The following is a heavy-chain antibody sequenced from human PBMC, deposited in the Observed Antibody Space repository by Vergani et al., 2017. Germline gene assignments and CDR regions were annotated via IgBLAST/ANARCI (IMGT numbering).Heavy chain of an antibody. J-gene: IGHJ6*02. CDR1: GGTFSSYA. V-gene: IGHV1-69*04. CDR3: ARDKGDIVATITNYYYGMDV. D-gene: IGHD5-12*01. Sequence: QVQLVQSGAEVKKPGSSVKVSCKASGGTFSSYAISWVRQAPGQGLEWMGRIIPILGIANYAQKLQCRVTMTTDTSTSTAYMELRSLRSDDTAVYYCARDKGDIVATITNYYYGMDVWGQGTTVTVS. CDR2: IIPILGIA.